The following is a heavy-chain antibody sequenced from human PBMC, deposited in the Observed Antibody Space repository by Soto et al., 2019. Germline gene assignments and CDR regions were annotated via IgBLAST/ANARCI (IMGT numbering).Heavy chain of an antibody. CDR2: IFGNGGGI. V-gene: IGHV3-23*01. CDR1: GVSLYIYA. D-gene: IGHD2-8*01. J-gene: IGHJ4*02. Sequence: GGCLELSCAASGVSLYIYAIGWVLQDPGKGLEWVSGIFGNGGGISYADSVKGRFTISRDNSNNILYLQMNSLRAEDTAVYYCAKDRQPDGLWPFDHWGQGTLVTVYS. CDR3: AKDRQPDGLWPFDH.